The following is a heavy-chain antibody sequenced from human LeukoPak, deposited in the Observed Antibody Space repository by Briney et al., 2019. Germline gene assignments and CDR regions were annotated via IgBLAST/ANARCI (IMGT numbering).Heavy chain of an antibody. CDR3: ARYDSSGYYGAYAFDI. D-gene: IGHD3-22*01. CDR1: GFTFSTYG. Sequence: GGSLRLSCAASGFTFSTYGMSWVRQAPGKGLEWVSAISGSGGSTYYPDSVKGRFTISRDNSKNTLYLQMNSLRAEDTAVYYCARYDSSGYYGAYAFDIWGQGTMVTVSS. V-gene: IGHV3-23*01. J-gene: IGHJ3*02. CDR2: ISGSGGST.